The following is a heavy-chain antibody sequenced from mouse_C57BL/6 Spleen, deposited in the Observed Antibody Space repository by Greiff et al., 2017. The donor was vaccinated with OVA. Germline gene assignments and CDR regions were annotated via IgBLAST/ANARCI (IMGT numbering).Heavy chain of an antibody. CDR2: ISYDGSN. CDR1: GYSITSGYY. V-gene: IGHV3-6*01. CDR3: ARGGWLLPTWFAY. Sequence: EVKLMESGPGLVKPSQSLSLTCSVTGYSITSGYYWNWIRQFPGNKLEWMGYISYDGSNNYNPSLKNRISITRDTSKNQFFLKLNSVTTEDTATYYCARGGWLLPTWFAYWGQGTLVTVSA. D-gene: IGHD2-3*01. J-gene: IGHJ3*01.